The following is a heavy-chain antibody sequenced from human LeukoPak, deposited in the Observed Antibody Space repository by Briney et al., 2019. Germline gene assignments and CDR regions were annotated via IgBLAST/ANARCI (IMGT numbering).Heavy chain of an antibody. CDR3: AKTNTPDNWFDP. J-gene: IGHJ5*02. CDR1: GGSISSGTSS. CDR2: IFDSGYS. Sequence: PSETLSLTCTVSGGSISSGTSSGSWIRQHPGKGLEWLGYIFDSGYSYYNPSLKSRLSMSVDTSKNRFSLTLSSVTAADTAIYYCAKTNTPDNWFDPWGQGTLVTVSS. V-gene: IGHV4-31*03.